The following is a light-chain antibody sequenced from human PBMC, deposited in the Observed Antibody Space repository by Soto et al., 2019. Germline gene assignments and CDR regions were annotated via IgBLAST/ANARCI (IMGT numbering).Light chain of an antibody. V-gene: IGKV1-5*03. CDR2: KAS. CDR1: QNVNAW. Sequence: DIQMTQSPSTLSASVGDRVTITCRASQNVNAWLAWYQQKPGKAPDLLIYKASNLESGVPSRFSGSGSGTEFTLTISSLQPDDFATYYCQQYNSYPWTFGQGTKVEIK. CDR3: QQYNSYPWT. J-gene: IGKJ1*01.